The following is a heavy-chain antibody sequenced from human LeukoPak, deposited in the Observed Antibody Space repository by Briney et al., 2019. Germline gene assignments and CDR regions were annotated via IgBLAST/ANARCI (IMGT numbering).Heavy chain of an antibody. D-gene: IGHD1-26*01. CDR1: GFTYDDYA. V-gene: IGHV3-9*01. CDR3: ARSGSYYNWFDP. Sequence: PGRSLRLSCAASGFTYDDYAMHWVRQAPGKGLEWVSGISWNSGSIGYADSVKGRFTISRDNAKNSLYLQMNSLRVEDTALYYCARSGSYYNWFDPWGQGTLVTVSS. CDR2: ISWNSGSI. J-gene: IGHJ5*02.